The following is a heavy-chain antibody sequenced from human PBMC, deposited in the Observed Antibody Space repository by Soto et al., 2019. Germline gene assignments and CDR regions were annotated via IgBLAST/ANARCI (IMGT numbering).Heavy chain of an antibody. V-gene: IGHV4-39*01. J-gene: IGHJ5*02. Sequence: SETLSLTCTVSGGSIARSTYYWAWIRQPPGKGLEWIGSIYYSGTTYYNPSLKSRVTISVDTSKNQFSLKMTSVTAADTAVYYCAKLYVVVPSAQKWLDPWGQGTLVTVS. CDR1: GGSIARSTYY. CDR3: AKLYVVVPSAQKWLDP. D-gene: IGHD2-2*01. CDR2: IYYSGTT.